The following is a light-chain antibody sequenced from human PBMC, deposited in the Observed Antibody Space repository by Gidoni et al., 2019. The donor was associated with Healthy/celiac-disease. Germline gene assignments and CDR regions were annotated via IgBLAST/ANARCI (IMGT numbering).Light chain of an antibody. J-gene: IGKJ4*01. CDR3: QKYYSYPRLT. CDR2: AAS. CDR1: QGISSY. Sequence: AIRITQSPSSLSASTGDRVTITCRASQGISSYLDWYQPKPGKAPKLLIYAASTLQSGVPSRFSGSGSGTDFTLTSSCLQSEDFATYDCQKYYSYPRLTFGGGTKVEIK. V-gene: IGKV1-8*01.